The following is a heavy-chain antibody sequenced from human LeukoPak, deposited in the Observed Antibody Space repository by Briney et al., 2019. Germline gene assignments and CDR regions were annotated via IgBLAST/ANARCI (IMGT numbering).Heavy chain of an antibody. J-gene: IGHJ4*02. V-gene: IGHV3-30*04. CDR2: ISYDGRDG. D-gene: IGHD3-3*01. CDR3: ARAHDYWSGYLRGLDD. Sequence: NPGRSLLHAFATSGFTFGSYAMHWVRQAPGKGLEWMAVISYDGRDGSHADSVKGRFTISRDNSKNTFFLQMYSLRPEDTAVYFCARAHDYWSGYLRGLDDWGLGSSLTVSS. CDR1: GFTFGSYA.